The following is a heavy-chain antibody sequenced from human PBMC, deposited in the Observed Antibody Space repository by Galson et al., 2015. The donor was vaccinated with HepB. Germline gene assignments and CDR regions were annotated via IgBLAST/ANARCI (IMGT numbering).Heavy chain of an antibody. Sequence: SVKVSCKASGYTFTGYYMHWVRQAPGQGLEWMGWINPNSGGTNYAQKFQGRVTMTRDTSISTAYMELSRLRSDDTAVYYCARVLVSYGSGFDAFDIWGQGTMVTVSS. V-gene: IGHV1-2*02. D-gene: IGHD3-10*01. CDR3: ARVLVSYGSGFDAFDI. CDR2: INPNSGGT. CDR1: GYTFTGYY. J-gene: IGHJ3*02.